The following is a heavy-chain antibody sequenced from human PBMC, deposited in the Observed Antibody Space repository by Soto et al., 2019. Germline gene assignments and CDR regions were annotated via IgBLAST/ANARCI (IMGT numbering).Heavy chain of an antibody. CDR3: ARSERWFGDRYSYYYYYMDV. Sequence: SETLSLTCTVSGGSISSGGYYWSWIRQHPGKGLEWIGYIYYSGSTYYNPSLKSRVTISVDTSKNQFSLKLSSVTAADTAVYYCARSERWFGDRYSYYYYYMDVWGKGTTVTVSS. J-gene: IGHJ6*03. V-gene: IGHV4-31*03. CDR1: GGSISSGGYY. CDR2: IYYSGST. D-gene: IGHD3-10*01.